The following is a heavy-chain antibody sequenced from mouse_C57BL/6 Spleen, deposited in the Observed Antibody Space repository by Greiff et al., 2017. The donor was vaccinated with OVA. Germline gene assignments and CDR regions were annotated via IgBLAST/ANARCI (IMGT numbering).Heavy chain of an antibody. CDR3: TRSGANWDGGRYLDV. D-gene: IGHD4-1*01. J-gene: IGHJ1*03. CDR1: GYTFTDYE. CDR2: IDPETGGT. Sequence: VQLQQSGAELVRPGASVTLSCKASGYTFTDYEMHWVKQTPVHGLEWIGAIDPETGGTAYNQKFKGKAILTADKSSSTAYMELRSLTSEDSAVYYCTRSGANWDGGRYLDVWGKGTTVTVSS. V-gene: IGHV1-15*01.